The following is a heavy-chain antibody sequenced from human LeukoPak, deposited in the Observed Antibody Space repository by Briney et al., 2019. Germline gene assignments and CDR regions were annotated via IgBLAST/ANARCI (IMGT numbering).Heavy chain of an antibody. D-gene: IGHD3-22*01. Sequence: GGSLRLSCAASGFTFDDYGMSWVRQAPGKGLEWVSGINWNGGSTGYADSVKGRFTIFRDNAKNSLYLQMNGLRVEDTAVYYCARESDSSGYDGNWFDPWGQGTLVTVSS. V-gene: IGHV3-20*04. J-gene: IGHJ5*02. CDR3: ARESDSSGYDGNWFDP. CDR2: INWNGGST. CDR1: GFTFDDYG.